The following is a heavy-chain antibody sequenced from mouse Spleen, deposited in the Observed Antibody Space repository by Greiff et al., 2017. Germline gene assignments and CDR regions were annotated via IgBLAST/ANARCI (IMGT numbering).Heavy chain of an antibody. V-gene: IGHV1-55*01. CDR1: GYTFTSYW. Sequence: QVQLQQPGAELVKPGASVKMSCKASGYTFTSYWITWVKQRPGQGLEWIGDIYPGSGSTNYNEKFKSKATLTVDTSSSTAYMQLSSLTSEDSAVYYCAREARDDYYGSSYVGYWGQGTTLTVSS. J-gene: IGHJ2*01. D-gene: IGHD1-1*01. CDR3: AREARDDYYGSSYVGY. CDR2: IYPGSGST.